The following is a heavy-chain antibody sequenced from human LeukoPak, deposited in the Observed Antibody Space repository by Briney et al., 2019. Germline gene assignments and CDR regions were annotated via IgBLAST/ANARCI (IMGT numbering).Heavy chain of an antibody. CDR2: ISGYNGHT. Sequence: GASVKVSSKASGYTSTSYGISWVRQAPGQGLEWMGWISGYNGHTKYTHKFQGRVTMTTDTSTSTAYMELRSLRSDDTAVYYCSEVGVGDDNSGYYYHNWFDPWGQGTLVTVSS. CDR1: GYTSTSYG. J-gene: IGHJ5*02. V-gene: IGHV1-18*01. CDR3: SEVGVGDDNSGYYYHNWFDP. D-gene: IGHD3-22*01.